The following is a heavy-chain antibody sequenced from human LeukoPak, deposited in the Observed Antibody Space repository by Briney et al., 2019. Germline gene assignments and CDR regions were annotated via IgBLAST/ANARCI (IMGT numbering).Heavy chain of an antibody. Sequence: SETLSLTCAVYGGSFSGYYWSWIRQPPGKGLEWIGEINHSGSTNYNPSLKSRVTISVDTSKNQFSLKLSSVTAADTAVYYCARFTWGSVDYWGQGTLVTVSS. J-gene: IGHJ4*02. CDR2: INHSGST. V-gene: IGHV4-34*01. D-gene: IGHD3-16*01. CDR1: GGSFSGYY. CDR3: ARFTWGSVDY.